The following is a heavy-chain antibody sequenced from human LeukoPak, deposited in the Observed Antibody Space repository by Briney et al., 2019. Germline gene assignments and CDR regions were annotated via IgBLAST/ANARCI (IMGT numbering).Heavy chain of an antibody. Sequence: GASVKVSCKASGYTFTSYDINWVRQATGQGLEWMGWMNPNSGNTGYAQKFQGRVTVTRNTSISTAYMELSSLRAEDTAVYYCARGSTRTRPGGWFDPWGQGTLVTVSS. J-gene: IGHJ5*02. CDR2: MNPNSGNT. CDR3: ARGSTRTRPGGWFDP. CDR1: GYTFTSYD. D-gene: IGHD6-6*01. V-gene: IGHV1-8*01.